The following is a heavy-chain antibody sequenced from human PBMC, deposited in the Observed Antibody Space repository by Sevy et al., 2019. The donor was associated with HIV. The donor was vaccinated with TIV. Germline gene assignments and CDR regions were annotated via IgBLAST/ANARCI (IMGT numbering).Heavy chain of an antibody. CDR3: AKALYPALESMIEVIFRSLKGFDV. CDR2: ISDIGSST. Sequence: GGSLRLSCAASGFTFNTHAMNWVRQAPGKGLEWVSVISDIGSSTYYSDSVKGRFTISRDNSKNTLYLQMNSLRADYTAVYYCAKALYPALESMIEVIFRSLKGFDVWGQGTMVTVSS. V-gene: IGHV3-23*01. D-gene: IGHD3-22*01. CDR1: GFTFNTHA. J-gene: IGHJ3*01.